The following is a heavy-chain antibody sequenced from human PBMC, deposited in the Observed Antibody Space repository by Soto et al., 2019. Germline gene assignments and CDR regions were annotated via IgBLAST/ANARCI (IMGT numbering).Heavy chain of an antibody. D-gene: IGHD3-16*01. V-gene: IGHV3-49*03. CDR1: GFNFAVYA. J-gene: IGHJ6*02. Sequence: LRLSCLGSGFNFAVYAVSWFRQAPGKGLEWVGLIRNKAYRGTTEYAASVKGRFTISRDESKSSAYLEMNDLEIEDTAVYYCTKWTVVRTPGLGDYYYTMYVWGQATTDTVSS. CDR3: TKWTVVRTPGLGDYYYTMYV. CDR2: IRNKAYRGTT.